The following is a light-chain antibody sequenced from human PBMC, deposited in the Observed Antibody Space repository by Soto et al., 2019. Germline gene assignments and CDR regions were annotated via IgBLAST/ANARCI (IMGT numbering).Light chain of an antibody. CDR3: QQYYSTTPR. CDR1: QSVLYSSNNKNY. CDR2: WAS. Sequence: DIVMTQSPDSLAVSLGERATINCKSSQSVLYSSNNKNYLAWYQQKPGQPTKLLIYWASTRESGVPDRFSGSGSGTDFTLTISSLQAEDVAVYYCQQYYSTTPRFGPGTKVDIK. V-gene: IGKV4-1*01. J-gene: IGKJ3*01.